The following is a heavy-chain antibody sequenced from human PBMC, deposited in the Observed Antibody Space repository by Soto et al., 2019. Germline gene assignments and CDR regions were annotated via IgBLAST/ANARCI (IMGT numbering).Heavy chain of an antibody. CDR3: AKVGGSYEVEGWFDP. CDR2: ISYDGSNK. D-gene: IGHD1-26*01. Sequence: QVQLVESGGGVVQPGRSLRLSCAASGFTFSSYGMHWVRQAPGKGLEWVAVISYDGSNKYYADSVKGRFTISRDNSKNTLYLQMNSLRAEDTAVYYCAKVGGSYEVEGWFDPWGQGTLVTVSS. J-gene: IGHJ5*02. CDR1: GFTFSSYG. V-gene: IGHV3-30*18.